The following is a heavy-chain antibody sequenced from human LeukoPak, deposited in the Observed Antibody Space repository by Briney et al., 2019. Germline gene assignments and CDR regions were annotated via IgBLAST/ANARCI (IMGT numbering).Heavy chain of an antibody. CDR1: GFTFSSYS. CDR2: ISSSSSTI. J-gene: IGHJ5*02. V-gene: IGHV3-48*01. Sequence: GGSLRLSCAASGFTFSSYSMNWVRQAPGKGLEWVSYISSSSSTIYYADSVKGRFTISRDNSKNTLYLQMNSLRAEDTAIYYCSQHDWFDPWGQGTLVTVSS. CDR3: SQHDWFDP.